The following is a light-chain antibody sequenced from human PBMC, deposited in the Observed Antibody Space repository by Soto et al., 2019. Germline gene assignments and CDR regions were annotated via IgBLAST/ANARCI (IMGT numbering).Light chain of an antibody. Sequence: QSALTQPASVSASPGQSITISCTGTSSNVGTYDLVSWYQHHPDKAPKLIIYEGTKRPSGLSSRFSGAKSGNTASLTISGLQAEDDADYYCCSFAVGAALVFGGGTQLTVL. CDR3: CSFAVGAALV. J-gene: IGLJ2*01. V-gene: IGLV2-23*01. CDR1: SSNVGTYDL. CDR2: EGT.